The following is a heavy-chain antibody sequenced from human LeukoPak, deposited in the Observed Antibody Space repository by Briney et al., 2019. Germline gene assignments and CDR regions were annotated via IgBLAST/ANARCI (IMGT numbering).Heavy chain of an antibody. CDR3: ARDRMIFGVAYYYYYMDV. CDR1: GYTFTGYY. CDR2: ISPNSGGT. Sequence: ASVKVSCKASGYTFTGYYMHWVRQAPGQGLEWMGWISPNSGGTNYAQKFQGRVTMTRDTSISTAYMELSRLRSDDTAVYYCARDRMIFGVAYYYYYMDVWGKGTTVTVSS. V-gene: IGHV1-2*02. J-gene: IGHJ6*03. D-gene: IGHD3-3*01.